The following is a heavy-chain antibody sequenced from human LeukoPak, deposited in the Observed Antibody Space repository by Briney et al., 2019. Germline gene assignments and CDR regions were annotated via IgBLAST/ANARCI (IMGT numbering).Heavy chain of an antibody. CDR1: GFTFSSYA. CDR2: ISGSGGST. Sequence: PGGSLRLSCAASGFTFSSYAMSWVRQAPGKGLEWVSAISGSGGSTYCADSVKGRFTISRDNSKNTLYLQMNSLRAEDTAVYYCAKSPRGGYDYRYFDYWGQGTLVTVSS. CDR3: AKSPRGGYDYRYFDY. D-gene: IGHD5-12*01. J-gene: IGHJ4*02. V-gene: IGHV3-23*01.